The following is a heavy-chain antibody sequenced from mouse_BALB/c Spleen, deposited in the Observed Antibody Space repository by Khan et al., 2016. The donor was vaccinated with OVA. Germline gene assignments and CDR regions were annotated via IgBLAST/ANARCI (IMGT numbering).Heavy chain of an antibody. J-gene: IGHJ2*01. CDR3: ARGTARATGDY. D-gene: IGHD3-2*01. Sequence: EVELVESGAELVKPGASVKLSCTASGFNIKDTYMHWVKQRPEQGLEWIGRIDPANGNTKYDPKFQGKATITADTSSNTAYLQLSSLTSEDTAVYYCARGTARATGDYWGQGTTLTVSS. CDR2: IDPANGNT. V-gene: IGHV14-3*02. CDR1: GFNIKDTY.